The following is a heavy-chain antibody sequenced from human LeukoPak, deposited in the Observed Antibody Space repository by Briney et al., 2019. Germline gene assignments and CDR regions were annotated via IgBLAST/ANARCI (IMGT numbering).Heavy chain of an antibody. Sequence: GGSLRLSCAASGFTFNHYAMNWVRQAPGKGLEWVSAISGSGGSTYYADSVKGRFTISRDNSKNTLYLQMNSLRAEDTAVYYCAKDRRSSSNYWGQGTLVTVSS. CDR3: AKDRRSSSNY. CDR2: ISGSGGST. V-gene: IGHV3-23*01. D-gene: IGHD6-6*01. J-gene: IGHJ4*02. CDR1: GFTFNHYA.